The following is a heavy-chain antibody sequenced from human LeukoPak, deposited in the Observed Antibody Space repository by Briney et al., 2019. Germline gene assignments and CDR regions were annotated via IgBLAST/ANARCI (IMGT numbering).Heavy chain of an antibody. V-gene: IGHV1-18*01. D-gene: IGHD6-19*01. J-gene: IGHJ4*02. CDR3: ARDDPSIAVAVPFDY. CDR2: ISAYNGNT. CDR1: GYTFTSYG. Sequence: ASVTVSCKASGYTFTSYGISWVRQAPGQGLERMGWISAYNGNTNYAQKLQGRVTMTTDTSTSTAYMELRSLRSDDTAVYYCARDDPSIAVAVPFDYWGQGTLVTVSS.